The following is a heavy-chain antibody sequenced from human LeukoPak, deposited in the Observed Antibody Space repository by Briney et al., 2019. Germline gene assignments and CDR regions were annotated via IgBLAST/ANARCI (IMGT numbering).Heavy chain of an antibody. Sequence: ASVKVSCKASGYTFTGNYMYWVRQAPGQGLEWMGWINPKSGGTNYAQRFQGRVTMTRDTSISTAYMELSRLRSEDTAVYYCASGPWELDHWGQGTLVTVSS. D-gene: IGHD1-26*01. CDR1: GYTFTGNY. CDR2: INPKSGGT. CDR3: ASGPWELDH. J-gene: IGHJ4*02. V-gene: IGHV1-2*02.